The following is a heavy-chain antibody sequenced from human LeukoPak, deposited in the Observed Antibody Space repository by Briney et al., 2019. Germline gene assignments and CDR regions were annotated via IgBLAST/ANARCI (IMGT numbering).Heavy chain of an antibody. V-gene: IGHV1-18*01. CDR2: SSAYNGNT. D-gene: IGHD2-21*02. CDR1: GYTFTSDG. CDR3: ARVHGIGGDYYYFDY. J-gene: IGHJ4*02. Sequence: ASVTVSCKASGYTFTSDGISWVRQAPGQGLEWMGWSSAYNGNTSYAQKLQGRVTMTTDTSTSTAYMELRSLRSDDTAVYYCARVHGIGGDYYYFDYWGQGTLVTVSS.